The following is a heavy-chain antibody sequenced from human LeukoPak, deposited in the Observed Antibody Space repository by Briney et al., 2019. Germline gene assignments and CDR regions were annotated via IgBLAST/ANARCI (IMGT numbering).Heavy chain of an antibody. D-gene: IGHD6-13*01. CDR3: ATPYPAAASY. CDR2: IYHSGST. J-gene: IGHJ4*02. Sequence: SETLSLTCAVSGYSISSGYYWGWIRQPPGKGLEWIGSIYHSGSTYYNPSLKSRVTISVDTSKNQFSLKLSSVTAADTAVYYCATPYPAAASYWGQGTLVTVSS. CDR1: GYSISSGYY. V-gene: IGHV4-38-2*01.